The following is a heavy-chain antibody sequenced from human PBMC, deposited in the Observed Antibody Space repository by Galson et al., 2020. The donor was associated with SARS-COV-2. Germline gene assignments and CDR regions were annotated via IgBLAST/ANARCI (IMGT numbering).Heavy chain of an antibody. CDR1: GFTFDDYA. V-gene: IGHV3-43*02. D-gene: IGHD3-3*01. Sequence: GESLKISCAASGFTFDDYAMHWVRQAPGKGLEWVSLISGDGGSTYYADSVKGRFTISRDNSKNSLYLQMNSLRTEDTALYYCARADYDFWSGYYTDMGWFDPWGQGTLVTVSS. J-gene: IGHJ5*02. CDR3: ARADYDFWSGYYTDMGWFDP. CDR2: ISGDGGST.